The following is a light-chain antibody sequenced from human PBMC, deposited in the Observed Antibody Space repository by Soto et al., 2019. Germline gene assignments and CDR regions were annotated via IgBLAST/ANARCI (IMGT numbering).Light chain of an antibody. J-gene: IGLJ2*01. Sequence: QSVLTQPPSASGTPGQRVTISCSGSSSNIGSYTINWYQQLPGTAPKLLIYSSNLRPSGVPDRFSGSKSGTSASLAISGFQSEDEADYYCAAWDDSLNGVVFGGGTKLTVL. V-gene: IGLV1-44*01. CDR1: SSNIGSYT. CDR2: SSN. CDR3: AAWDDSLNGVV.